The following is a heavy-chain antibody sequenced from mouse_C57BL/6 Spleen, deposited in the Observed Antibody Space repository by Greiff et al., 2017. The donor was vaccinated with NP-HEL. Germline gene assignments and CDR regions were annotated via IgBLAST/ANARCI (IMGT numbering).Heavy chain of an antibody. CDR2: IYPGSGNT. J-gene: IGHJ2*01. Sequence: QVQLQQSGAELVRPGASVKLSCKASGYTFTDYYINWVKQRPGQGLEWIARIYPGSGNTYYNEKFKGKATLTAEKSSSTAYMQLSSLTSEDSAVYFCARSGDPYYFDYWGQGTTLTVSS. CDR3: ARSGDPYYFDY. CDR1: GYTFTDYY. V-gene: IGHV1-76*01. D-gene: IGHD3-2*02.